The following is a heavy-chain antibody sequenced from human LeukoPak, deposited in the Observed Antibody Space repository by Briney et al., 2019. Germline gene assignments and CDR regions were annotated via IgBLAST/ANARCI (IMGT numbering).Heavy chain of an antibody. D-gene: IGHD3-3*01. Sequence: GASVKVSCKASGGTFSSYAISWVRQAPGQGLEWMGGIIPIFGTAIYAQKFQGRVTMTEDTSTDTAYMELSSLGSEDTAVYYCATLVWSGYYAADYWGQGTLVTVSS. CDR3: ATLVWSGYYAADY. J-gene: IGHJ4*02. V-gene: IGHV1-69*06. CDR1: GGTFSSYA. CDR2: IIPIFGTA.